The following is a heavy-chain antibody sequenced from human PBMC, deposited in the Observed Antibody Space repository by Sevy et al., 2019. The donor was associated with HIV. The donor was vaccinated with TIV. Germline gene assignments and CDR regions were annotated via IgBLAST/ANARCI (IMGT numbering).Heavy chain of an antibody. CDR3: ARAGTLYYYYYMDV. CDR1: GYSISSGYY. V-gene: IGHV4-38-2*01. Sequence: SETLSLTCAVSGYSISSGYYWGWIRQPPGKGLERIGSIYHSGSTYYNPSLKSRVTISVDTSKNQFSLKLSSVTAADTALSYCARAGTLYYYYYMDVWGKGTTVTVSS. CDR2: IYHSGST. D-gene: IGHD1-26*01. J-gene: IGHJ6*03.